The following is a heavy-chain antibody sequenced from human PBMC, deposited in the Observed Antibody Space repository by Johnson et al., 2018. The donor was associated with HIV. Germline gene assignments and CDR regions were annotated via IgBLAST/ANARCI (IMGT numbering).Heavy chain of an antibody. CDR3: AREARSERSAVAVSDAFDI. CDR2: ISYAGSND. D-gene: IGHD6-19*01. V-gene: IGHV3-30-3*01. J-gene: IGHJ3*02. CDR1: GFAFSNYA. Sequence: QVQLVESGGGVVQPGGSLRLSCAASGFAFSNYAMHWVRQAPGKGLEWTAIISYAGSNDYYVDSVTGRFTISRDNAKNSLYLQMNSLRAEDTAVYYCAREARSERSAVAVSDAFDIWGQGTMVTVSS.